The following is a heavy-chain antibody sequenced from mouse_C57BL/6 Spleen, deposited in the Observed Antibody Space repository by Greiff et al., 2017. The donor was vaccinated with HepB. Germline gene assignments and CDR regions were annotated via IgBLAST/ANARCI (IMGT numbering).Heavy chain of an antibody. CDR1: GYTFTSYW. D-gene: IGHD3-2*02. J-gene: IGHJ3*01. CDR3: ARVGTAQATAWFAY. Sequence: QVQLQQPGAELVKPGASVKLSCKASGYTFTSYWMHWVKQRPGRGLEWIGRIEPNSGGTKYNEKFKSKATLTVDKPSSTAYMQLSSLTSEDSAVYYCARVGTAQATAWFAYWGQGTLVTVSA. V-gene: IGHV1-72*01. CDR2: IEPNSGGT.